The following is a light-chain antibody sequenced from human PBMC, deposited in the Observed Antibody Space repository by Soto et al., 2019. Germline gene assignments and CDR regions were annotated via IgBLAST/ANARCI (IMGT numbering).Light chain of an antibody. CDR2: DAS. CDR1: QSVSSSY. Sequence: EIVLTQSPGTLSLSPGERATLSCRASQSVSSSYLAWYQQKPGQAPRLLIYDASSRATGIPDRFSGSGSGTVFTLTISRREPEEFAVYYCQQYGSSPRTFGQGTKVEIK. V-gene: IGKV3-20*01. CDR3: QQYGSSPRT. J-gene: IGKJ1*01.